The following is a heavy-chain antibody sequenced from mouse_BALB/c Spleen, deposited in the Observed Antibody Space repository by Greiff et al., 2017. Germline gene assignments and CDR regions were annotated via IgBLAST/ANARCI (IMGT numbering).Heavy chain of an antibody. CDR3: TREAVVEGDY. CDR1: GFTFSSYT. Sequence: EVQRVESGGGLVKPGGSLKLSCAASGFTFSSYTMSWVRQTPEKRLEWVATISSGGSYTYYPDSVKGRFTISRDNAKNTLYLQMSSLKSEDTAMYYCTREAVVEGDYWGQGTTLTVSS. J-gene: IGHJ2*01. CDR2: ISSGGSYT. V-gene: IGHV5-6-4*01. D-gene: IGHD1-1*01.